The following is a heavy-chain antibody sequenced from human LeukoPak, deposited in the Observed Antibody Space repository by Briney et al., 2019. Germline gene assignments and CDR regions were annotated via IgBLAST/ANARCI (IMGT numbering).Heavy chain of an antibody. CDR1: GFTFSSYG. Sequence: GGTLRLSCAASGFTFSSYGMSWVRQAPGKGLEWVSAISGSGGSTYYADSVKGRFTISRDNSKNTLYLQMNSLRAEDTAVYYCAKDRWFGESYWGQGTLVTVSS. D-gene: IGHD3-10*01. J-gene: IGHJ4*02. CDR3: AKDRWFGESY. V-gene: IGHV3-23*01. CDR2: ISGSGGST.